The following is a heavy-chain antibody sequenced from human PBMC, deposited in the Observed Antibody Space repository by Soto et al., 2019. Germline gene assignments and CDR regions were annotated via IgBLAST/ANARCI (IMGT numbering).Heavy chain of an antibody. V-gene: IGHV6-1*01. CDR3: ARGVAGSGFDL. J-gene: IGHJ4*02. D-gene: IGHD6-19*01. CDR1: GDSVSSNTAA. CDR2: TYYRSNWRH. Sequence: SPTLSLTCAISGDSVSSNTAAWNWIRSSPSRGLEWLGRTYYRSNWRHDYAVSVKSRITVNPDTSKNHFSLQLNSVTPDDTAVYYCARGVAGSGFDLWGQGTLVTAPQ.